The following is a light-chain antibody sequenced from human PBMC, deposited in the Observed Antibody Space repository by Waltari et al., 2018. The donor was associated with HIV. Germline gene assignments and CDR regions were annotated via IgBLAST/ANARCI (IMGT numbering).Light chain of an antibody. CDR1: SSDGGGSKH. V-gene: IGLV2-8*01. J-gene: IGLJ3*02. CDR3: NSYAGSNNWV. Sequence: QSALTQPPSASGSPGQSVTISCPGTSSDGGGSKHVSWYQQHPGKAPKLMIYEVNKRPSGVPDRFSGSKSANTASLTVSGLQADDEADYYCNSYAGSNNWVFGGGTKLTVL. CDR2: EVN.